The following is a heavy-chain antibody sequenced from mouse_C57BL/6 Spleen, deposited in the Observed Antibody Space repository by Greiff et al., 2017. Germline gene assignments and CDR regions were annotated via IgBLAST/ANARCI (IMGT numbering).Heavy chain of an antibody. CDR1: GYAFSSYW. Sequence: VHLVESGAELVKPGASVKISCKASGYAFSSYWMNWVKQRPGKGLEWIGQIYPGDGDTNYNGKFKGKATLTADKSSSTAYMQLSSLTSEDSAVYFCARPHEAWFAYWGQGTLVTVSA. J-gene: IGHJ3*01. V-gene: IGHV1-80*01. CDR3: ARPHEAWFAY. CDR2: IYPGDGDT.